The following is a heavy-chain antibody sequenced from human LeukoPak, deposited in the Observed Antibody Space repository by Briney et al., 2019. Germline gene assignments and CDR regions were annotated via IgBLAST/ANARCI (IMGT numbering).Heavy chain of an antibody. CDR2: IYYSGNT. CDR3: ARDRRDWSNYYYMDV. J-gene: IGHJ6*03. D-gene: IGHD3-9*01. Sequence: SETLSLTCTVSGGSVSSSDYYWGWLRQPPGKGLEWIGTIYYSGNTYYIPSLKSRLTISVDTSKTQFSLKLSSVTAADTAVYYCARDRRDWSNYYYMDVWGKGTTVTVSS. CDR1: GGSVSSSDYY. V-gene: IGHV4-39*02.